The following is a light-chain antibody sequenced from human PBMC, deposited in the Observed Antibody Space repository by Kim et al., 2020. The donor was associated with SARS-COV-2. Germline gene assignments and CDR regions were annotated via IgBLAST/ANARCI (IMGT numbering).Light chain of an antibody. CDR1: QSVSTF. CDR3: QQRSNWPWT. Sequence: LSAEHRATLSLRASQSVSTFLAWYQQKPGQAPRLVISGASSRATDIPDRFSGSGSETDFTLTISSLEAEDFAVYYCQQRSNWPWTFGPGTKVEIK. V-gene: IGKV3-11*01. CDR2: GAS. J-gene: IGKJ1*01.